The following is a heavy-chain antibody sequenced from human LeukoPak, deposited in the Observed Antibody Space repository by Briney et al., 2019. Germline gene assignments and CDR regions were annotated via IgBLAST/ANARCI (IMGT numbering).Heavy chain of an antibody. V-gene: IGHV4-34*01. D-gene: IGHD6-13*01. CDR3: ARVVKGRQSSSWFYYYHYMDV. CDR1: GGSFSGYY. J-gene: IGHJ6*03. Sequence: KPSETLSLTCAVYGGSFSGYYWSWIRQPPGKGLEWIGEINHSGSTNYNPSLKSRVTISVDTSKNQFSLKLSSVTAADTAVYYCARVVKGRQSSSWFYYYHYMDVWGKGTTVTVSS. CDR2: INHSGST.